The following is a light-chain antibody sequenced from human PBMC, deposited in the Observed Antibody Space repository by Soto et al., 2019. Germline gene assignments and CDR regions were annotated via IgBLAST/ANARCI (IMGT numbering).Light chain of an antibody. CDR2: GAS. V-gene: IGKV1-12*01. J-gene: IGKJ2*01. CDR1: QDISSG. Sequence: DIDMTQSPSSVSASVGDRVTITCRASQDISSGLAWYQQKPGKAPKLLVYGASNLQSGVPSRFSGSESGTEFTLTISSLQPEDFATYYCQQANSFPRTFGQGTKLEIK. CDR3: QQANSFPRT.